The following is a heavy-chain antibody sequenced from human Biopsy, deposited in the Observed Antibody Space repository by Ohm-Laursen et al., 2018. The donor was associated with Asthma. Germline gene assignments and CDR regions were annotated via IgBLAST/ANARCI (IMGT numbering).Heavy chain of an antibody. V-gene: IGHV1-69*01. CDR2: INSVFGTT. CDR3: ARKAGSCISRTCYSLDF. D-gene: IGHD2-2*01. J-gene: IGHJ4*02. Sequence: SSVKVSCKSLGGTFNTYVIGWVRQAPGQGLEWMGGINSVFGTTTYPQKFQDGVTITADDSTSTVYMELSSLRSEDKAVYYCARKAGSCISRTCYSLDFWGQGTLVTVSS. CDR1: GGTFNTYV.